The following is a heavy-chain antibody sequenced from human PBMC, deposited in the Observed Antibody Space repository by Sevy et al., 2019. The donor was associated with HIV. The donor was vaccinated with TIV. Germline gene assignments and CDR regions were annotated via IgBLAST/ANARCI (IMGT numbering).Heavy chain of an antibody. D-gene: IGHD3-10*01. CDR2: IGGSGGST. V-gene: IGHV3-23*01. Sequence: GGSLRLSCAASGFTFSSYAMSWVHQAPGKGLEWVSAIGGSGGSTYYADSVKGRFTISRDNSKNTLYLQMNSLRAEDTAVYYCAKPFGDLLIDDAFDIWGQGTMVTVSS. CDR3: AKPFGDLLIDDAFDI. CDR1: GFTFSSYA. J-gene: IGHJ3*02.